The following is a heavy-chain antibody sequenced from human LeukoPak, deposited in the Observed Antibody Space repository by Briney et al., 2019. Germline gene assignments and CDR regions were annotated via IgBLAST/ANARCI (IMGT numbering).Heavy chain of an antibody. V-gene: IGHV1-8*02. CDR1: GYTFTSYA. D-gene: IGHD3-10*01. CDR2: MNPTSGNT. J-gene: IGHJ4*02. CDR3: ARRVWFGELGYFDY. Sequence: ASVKVSCKASGYTFTSYAMNWVRQAPGQGLEWMGWMNPTSGNTGYAQKFQGRVTMTRNTSIGTAYMELSSLRSEDTAVYYCARRVWFGELGYFDYWGQGTLVTVSS.